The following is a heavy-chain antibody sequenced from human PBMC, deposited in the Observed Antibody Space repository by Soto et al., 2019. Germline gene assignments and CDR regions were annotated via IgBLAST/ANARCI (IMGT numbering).Heavy chain of an antibody. Sequence: QLQLQESGPGLVKPSETLSLTCNVSGGSISSSPDSWGWIRQAPGKGLEWIATLTFSGSAYYNPSLRSRVNISADTSKTQSSLSLSSVTAADTAVYYCARHAVYSSTWGGWFDPWGQGTLVTVSS. V-gene: IGHV4-39*01. CDR1: GGSISSSPDS. D-gene: IGHD6-19*01. J-gene: IGHJ5*02. CDR2: LTFSGSA. CDR3: ARHAVYSSTWGGWFDP.